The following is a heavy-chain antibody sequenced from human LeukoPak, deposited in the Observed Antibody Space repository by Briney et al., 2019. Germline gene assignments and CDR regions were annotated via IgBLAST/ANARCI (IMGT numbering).Heavy chain of an antibody. CDR3: ARFGWNMGY. V-gene: IGHV4-34*01. J-gene: IGHJ4*02. CDR2: INHSGST. D-gene: IGHD1/OR15-1a*01. CDR1: GGSFSGYY. Sequence: PSETLSLTCAVYGGSFSGYYWSWIRQPPGKGREWIGEINHSGSTNYNPSLKSRVTISVDTSKNQFSLKLSSVTAADTAVYYCARFGWNMGYWGQGTLVTVSS.